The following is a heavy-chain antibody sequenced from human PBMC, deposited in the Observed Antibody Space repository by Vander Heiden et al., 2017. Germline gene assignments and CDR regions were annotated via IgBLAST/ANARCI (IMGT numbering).Heavy chain of an antibody. D-gene: IGHD3-22*01. CDR1: GYILPGYY. CDR3: VRDQDFYDSSSYFEY. Sequence: QVQLVQSGAVVKKPGASVKVSCKASGYILPGYYIHWVRQAPGQGLEWMGWINPNSGGTKYGQKSHGRVTMTRDTSISTVYMELSMLKPDDTAVYYCVRDQDFYDSSSYFEYWGQGTLVTVSS. J-gene: IGHJ4*02. CDR2: INPNSGGT. V-gene: IGHV1-2*02.